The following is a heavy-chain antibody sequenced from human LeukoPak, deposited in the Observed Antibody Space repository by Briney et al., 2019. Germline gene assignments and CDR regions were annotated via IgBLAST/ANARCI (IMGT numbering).Heavy chain of an antibody. CDR1: GFTFSSYA. J-gene: IGHJ4*02. CDR2: ISGSGGST. D-gene: IGHD4-17*01. CDR3: AKAFYGDYVWVVCILCYFDY. V-gene: IGHV3-23*01. Sequence: GGSLRLSCAASGFTFSSYAMSWVRQAPGKGLEWVSAISGSGGSTYYADSVKGRFTISRDNSKNTLYLQMNSLRAEDTAVYYCAKAFYGDYVWVVCILCYFDYWGQGTLVTVSS.